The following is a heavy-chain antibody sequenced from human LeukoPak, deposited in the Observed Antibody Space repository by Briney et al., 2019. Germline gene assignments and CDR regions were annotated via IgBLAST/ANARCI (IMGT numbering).Heavy chain of an antibody. V-gene: IGHV3-30*18. CDR3: AKKMRDGYSPAAFDI. CDR2: MSYDGSLK. D-gene: IGHD5-24*01. Sequence: GGSLRLSCAASGFTFSSYGMHWVRQAPGKGLEWVAVMSYDGSLKYYADSVKGRFTISRDNSKNTLYLQMNSLIVEDTAVYYCAKKMRDGYSPAAFDIWGQGTMVTVSS. CDR1: GFTFSSYG. J-gene: IGHJ3*02.